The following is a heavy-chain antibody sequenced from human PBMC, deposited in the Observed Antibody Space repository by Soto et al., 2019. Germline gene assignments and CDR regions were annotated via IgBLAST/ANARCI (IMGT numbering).Heavy chain of an antibody. D-gene: IGHD2-21*02. CDR2: IYYSGST. V-gene: IGHV4-39*01. Sequence: TLALTCTVTVDSINNISYYWGWIVQPPGKGLEWIGSIYYSGSTYNNPSLKSRVSMSVDTSKNQFSLKLRSVTAADTALYYCARQRTSVVTQAYFDSWGQGSLVTVSS. J-gene: IGHJ4*02. CDR1: VDSINNISYY. CDR3: ARQRTSVVTQAYFDS.